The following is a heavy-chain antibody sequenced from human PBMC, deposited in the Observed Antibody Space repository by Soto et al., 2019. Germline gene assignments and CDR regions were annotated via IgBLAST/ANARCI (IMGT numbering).Heavy chain of an antibody. CDR2: FDPDEAET. V-gene: IGHV1-24*01. Sequence: QVQLVQSGAEVKKPGASVKVSCKVSGYTLNEVAMHWVRQAPGKGLEWLGGFDPDEAETIYAQHFQGRVTMTEDTSTDTVYMELSSLRSENTALYFCTTYHGDSNFEHWGQGTLVTVSS. CDR3: TTYHGDSNFEH. CDR1: GYTLNEVA. J-gene: IGHJ5*02. D-gene: IGHD4-17*01.